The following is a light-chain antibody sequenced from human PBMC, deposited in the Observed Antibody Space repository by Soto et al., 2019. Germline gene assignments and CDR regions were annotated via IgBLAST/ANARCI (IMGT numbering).Light chain of an antibody. CDR2: AAS. Sequence: DVQLTQSPSSLSASVGDRITITCRPSQNISHYLAWYQQKPGKPPTVLIYAASTLESGDPTRFSGRRSGHDFTLTISSLPPEDVAAYYCQKYYFAPRAFGGGTKVEIK. J-gene: IGKJ4*01. V-gene: IGKV1-27*01. CDR1: QNISHY. CDR3: QKYYFAPRA.